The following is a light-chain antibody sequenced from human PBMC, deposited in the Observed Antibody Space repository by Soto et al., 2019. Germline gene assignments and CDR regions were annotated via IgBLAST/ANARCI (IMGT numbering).Light chain of an antibody. CDR1: QSVSSN. Sequence: ETVMTQSPGTLSVSPGESATLSCGTSQSVSSNLAWYQQKPGQAPRLLIYGASTRATGIPARFSGSGSGTEFPLTISYLRPEDSAVYFCQQYHDWVTFGGGTRVEI. J-gene: IGKJ4*01. CDR2: GAS. V-gene: IGKV3D-15*01. CDR3: QQYHDWVT.